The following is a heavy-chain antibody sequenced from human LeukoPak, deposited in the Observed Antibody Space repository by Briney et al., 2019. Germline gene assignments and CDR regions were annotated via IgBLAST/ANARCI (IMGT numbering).Heavy chain of an antibody. J-gene: IGHJ4*02. CDR2: IIPIFGTA. CDR3: ARAFGYSSGWYGGFDY. CDR1: GGTFSSYA. Sequence: SVKVSCKASGGTFSSYAISWVRQAPGQGLEWMGGIIPIFGTANYAQKFQGRVTITTDESTSTDYMELSSLRSEDTAVYYCARAFGYSSGWYGGFDYWGQGTLVTVSS. V-gene: IGHV1-69*05. D-gene: IGHD6-19*01.